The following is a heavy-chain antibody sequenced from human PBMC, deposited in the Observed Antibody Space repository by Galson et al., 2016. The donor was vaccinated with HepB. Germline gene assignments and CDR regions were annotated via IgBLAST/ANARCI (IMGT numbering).Heavy chain of an antibody. CDR3: ARVRTLEYDILTGYYLLDN. V-gene: IGHV4-4*01. CDR2: IYHGGGT. CDR1: GDSIDTHHG. D-gene: IGHD3-9*01. Sequence: ETLSLTCAVSGDSIDTHHGWSWVRQTPGKGLEWIGEIYHGGGTKYNPSLKSRVTMSVDKSKNEFSLRLTSLTAADTAVYFCARVRTLEYDILTGYYLLDNWGQGTLVTVSS. J-gene: IGHJ4*02.